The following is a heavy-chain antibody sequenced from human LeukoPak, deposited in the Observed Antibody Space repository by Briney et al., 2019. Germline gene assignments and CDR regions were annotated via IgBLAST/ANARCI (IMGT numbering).Heavy chain of an antibody. CDR1: GFTFSSYS. Sequence: GGSLRLSCAASGFTFSSYSMNWVRQAPGKGLEWASYISSSSSTIYYADSVKGRFTISRDNAKNSLYLQMNSLRAEDTAVYYCARDSVIAVAGFDYWGQGTLVTVSS. J-gene: IGHJ4*02. V-gene: IGHV3-48*01. CDR2: ISSSSSTI. CDR3: ARDSVIAVAGFDY. D-gene: IGHD6-19*01.